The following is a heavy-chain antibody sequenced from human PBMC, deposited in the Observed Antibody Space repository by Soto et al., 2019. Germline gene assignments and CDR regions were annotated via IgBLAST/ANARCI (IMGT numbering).Heavy chain of an antibody. CDR1: GYTFTSYH. CDR3: SRDSPPPRE. V-gene: IGHV1-18*01. CDR2: ISAYNGNT. J-gene: IGHJ4*02. Sequence: QVQLVQSGAEVKKPGASVKVSCKASGYTFTSYHITWVRQAPGQGLGWMGWISAYNGNTNYAQKLQGRVTITTDTFTSTAYMELRSLRSDDTDVYYCSRDSPPPREWGQGTRVPVSS.